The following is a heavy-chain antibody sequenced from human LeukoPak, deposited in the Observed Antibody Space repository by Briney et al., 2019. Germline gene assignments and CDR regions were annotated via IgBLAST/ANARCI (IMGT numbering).Heavy chain of an antibody. D-gene: IGHD6-19*01. Sequence: SQTLSLTCAVSGGSISSGGYSWSWIRQPPGKGLEWIGYINHSGSTNYNPSLKSRVTISVDTSKNQFSLKLSSVTAADTAVYYCASTSRYSSGGLDYWGQGTLVTVSS. CDR2: INHSGST. CDR1: GGSISSGGYS. J-gene: IGHJ4*02. CDR3: ASTSRYSSGGLDY. V-gene: IGHV4-30-2*01.